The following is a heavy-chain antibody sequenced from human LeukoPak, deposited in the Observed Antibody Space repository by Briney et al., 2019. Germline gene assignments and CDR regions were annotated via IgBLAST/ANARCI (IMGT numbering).Heavy chain of an antibody. J-gene: IGHJ4*02. CDR3: ARAYYYGSGRLDY. CDR1: GGSFSGYY. V-gene: IGHV4-34*01. D-gene: IGHD3-10*01. Sequence: SETLSLTCAVYGGSFSGYYWSWIRQPPGKGLGWIGEIDHSGSTTYNPSLKSRVTISVDTSNNLFSLKLSSVTAADTAVYYCARAYYYGSGRLDYWGQGTLVPVSS. CDR2: IDHSGST.